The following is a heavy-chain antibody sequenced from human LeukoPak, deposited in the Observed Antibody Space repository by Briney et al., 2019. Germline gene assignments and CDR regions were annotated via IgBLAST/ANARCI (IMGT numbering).Heavy chain of an antibody. CDR3: ARDSGFGYFDF. J-gene: IGHJ4*02. CDR1: GYTFTNYY. Sequence: GASVKVSCKPSGYTFTNYYTHWVRQAPGQGLEWMGIINPGGGSATYAQKFQGRVTMTSDASTSTVYMDLISLRFEDTAMYYCARDSGFGYFDFWGQGTLVTVSS. CDR2: INPGGGSA. D-gene: IGHD1-1*01. V-gene: IGHV1-46*01.